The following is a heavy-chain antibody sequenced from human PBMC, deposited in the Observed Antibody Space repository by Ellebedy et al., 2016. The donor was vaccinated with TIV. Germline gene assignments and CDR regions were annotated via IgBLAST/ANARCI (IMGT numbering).Heavy chain of an antibody. CDR3: ARDLPHSSGWSNYYYYGMDV. D-gene: IGHD6-19*01. Sequence: ASVKVSCXASGYTFTSYAMHWVRQAPGQRLEWMGWINAGNGNTKYSQKFQGRVTITRDTSASTAYMELRSLRSDDTAVYYCARDLPHSSGWSNYYYYGMDVWGQGTTVTVSS. CDR2: INAGNGNT. J-gene: IGHJ6*02. CDR1: GYTFTSYA. V-gene: IGHV1-3*01.